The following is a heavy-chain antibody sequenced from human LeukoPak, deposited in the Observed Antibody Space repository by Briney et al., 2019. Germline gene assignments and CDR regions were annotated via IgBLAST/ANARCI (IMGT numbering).Heavy chain of an antibody. J-gene: IGHJ4*02. D-gene: IGHD3-9*01. CDR3: ARYQRILPAFDY. CDR1: GGSLSSNY. V-gene: IGHV4-59*01. CDR2: IYYSGST. Sequence: PSQTLSLTCTVSGGSLSSNYWGWIRHPPGRGLEWGGYIYYSGSTNYNTSLTSRVTIPVHTSKHQFSLKLSSVTAADTAVYYCARYQRILPAFDYWGQGTLVTLSS.